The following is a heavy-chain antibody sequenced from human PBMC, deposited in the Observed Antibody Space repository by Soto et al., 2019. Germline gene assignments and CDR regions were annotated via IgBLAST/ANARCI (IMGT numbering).Heavy chain of an antibody. CDR2: ISYSGTT. D-gene: IGHD6-13*01. CDR3: ARHVDSSSYFDY. J-gene: IGHJ4*02. Sequence: NPSETLSLTCSVSGDSINSSDYYWGWIRQPPGKGLEWIGSISYSGTTYYNPSLKSRVTISVDTSKTQFSLRLTSVTAPDTALYYCARHVDSSSYFDYWGQGTPVTVSS. V-gene: IGHV4-39*01. CDR1: GDSINSSDYY.